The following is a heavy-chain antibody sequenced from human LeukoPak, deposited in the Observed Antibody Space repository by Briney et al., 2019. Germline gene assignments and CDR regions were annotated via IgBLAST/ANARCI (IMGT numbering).Heavy chain of an antibody. Sequence: GGSLRLSCAASGFTFSSYGMHWVRQAPGKGLEWVAFILYDGSNKYYADSVKGRFTISRDNSKNTLYLQMNSLRAEDTAVYYCAPDPPRTYYDFWSGYYNDYWGQGTLVTVSS. CDR3: APDPPRTYYDFWSGYYNDY. V-gene: IGHV3-30*02. CDR2: ILYDGSNK. J-gene: IGHJ4*02. CDR1: GFTFSSYG. D-gene: IGHD3-3*01.